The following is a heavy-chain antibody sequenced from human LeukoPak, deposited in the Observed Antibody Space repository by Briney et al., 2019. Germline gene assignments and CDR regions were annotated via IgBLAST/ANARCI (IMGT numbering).Heavy chain of an antibody. CDR3: ARESFTTVTSATDAFDI. J-gene: IGHJ3*02. D-gene: IGHD4-17*01. CDR2: INPNSGGT. Sequence: GSSVKVPCKASGYTFSDYYIHWVRQAPGQGLEWMGWINPNSGGTNSAQKFQGRVTMTRDTSISTAYMELSRLRSDDTAVYYCARESFTTVTSATDAFDIWGQGTMVTVSS. V-gene: IGHV1-2*02. CDR1: GYTFSDYY.